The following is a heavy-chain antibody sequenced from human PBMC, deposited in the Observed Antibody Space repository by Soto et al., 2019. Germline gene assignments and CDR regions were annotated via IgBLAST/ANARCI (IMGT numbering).Heavy chain of an antibody. J-gene: IGHJ6*02. D-gene: IGHD2-2*03. Sequence: EVQLVESGGGLVQPGGSLRLSCVASGFTLSTYGMNWVRQAPGKGLEWVSFISSSSTTIYYADSVKGRFTISRDNAKNXXYLQMNSLRDEDTALYYCARDGYCISTSCYFLPDVWGQGTTVTVSS. CDR1: GFTLSTYG. CDR3: ARDGYCISTSCYFLPDV. V-gene: IGHV3-48*02. CDR2: ISSSSTTI.